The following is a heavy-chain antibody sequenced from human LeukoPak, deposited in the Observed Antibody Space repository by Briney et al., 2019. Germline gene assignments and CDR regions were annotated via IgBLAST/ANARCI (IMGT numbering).Heavy chain of an antibody. J-gene: IGHJ4*02. CDR3: ARDSQGFDY. CDR2: INHSGST. Sequence: PSETLSLTCAVYGGSFSGYYWSWIRQPPGKGLEWIGEINHSGSTNYNPSLKSRVTISVDTSKNQFSLKLSSVTAADTAVYYCARDSQGFDYWGQGTLVTVSS. V-gene: IGHV4-34*01. CDR1: GGSFSGYY. D-gene: IGHD4-11*01.